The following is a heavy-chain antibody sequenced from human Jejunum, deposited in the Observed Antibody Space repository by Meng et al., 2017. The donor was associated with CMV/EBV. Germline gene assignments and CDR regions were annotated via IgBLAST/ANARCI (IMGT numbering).Heavy chain of an antibody. D-gene: IGHD3-10*02. CDR2: INHSRHT. V-gene: IGHV4-34*01. Sequence: SLTSTVYRWSLSGFFGAYLRRPPGEGLEWIGEINHSRHTYCSTSLKSPLTMSLDTSKNQFFLNLSSVNAADTAVYYCGRGDNYVPETWGQGALVTVSS. J-gene: IGHJ5*02. CDR3: GRGDNYVPET. CDR1: RWSLSGFF.